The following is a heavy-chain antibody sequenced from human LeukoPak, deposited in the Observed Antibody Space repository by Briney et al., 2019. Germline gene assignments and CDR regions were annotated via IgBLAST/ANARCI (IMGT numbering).Heavy chain of an antibody. CDR1: GFPFTSGFTFSDYY. V-gene: IGHV3-11*06. CDR3: ARGGTGAFDY. Sequence: GGSLRLSCAASGFPFTSGFTFSDYYMSWIRQAPGKGLEWVSYISSTSTYTNYADSVKGRFTISRDNANNSLYLQMNSLRAEDTAIYYCARGGTGAFDYWGQGTLVTVSP. CDR2: ISSTSTYT. J-gene: IGHJ4*02. D-gene: IGHD2-8*02.